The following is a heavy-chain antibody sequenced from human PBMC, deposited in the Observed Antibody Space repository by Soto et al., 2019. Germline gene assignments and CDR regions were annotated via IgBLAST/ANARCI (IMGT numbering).Heavy chain of an antibody. CDR1: GGSLSSHY. V-gene: IGHV4-59*11. J-gene: IGHJ4*02. D-gene: IGHD4-17*01. CDR3: ARVGATVTSQALGFDH. CDR2: LYYTGST. Sequence: PSATLSLTCTVSGGSLSSHYWSWVRQPPGKGLEWIGYLYYTGSTNYNASLKSQVTMSLDTSKNQFSLMLTSVTAADTAVYYCARVGATVTSQALGFDHWGQGILVTVSS.